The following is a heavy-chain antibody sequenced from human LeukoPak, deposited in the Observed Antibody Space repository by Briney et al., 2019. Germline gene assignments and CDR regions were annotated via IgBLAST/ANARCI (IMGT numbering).Heavy chain of an antibody. Sequence: GGSLRLSCAASGFTFSSYWMSWVRQAPGKGLEWVANIKQDGSEKYYVDSVKGRFTISRDNAKNSLYLQMDSLRAEDTAVYYCARVTAYSSSWLGAFDIWGQGTMVTVSS. D-gene: IGHD6-13*01. CDR2: IKQDGSEK. J-gene: IGHJ3*02. CDR3: ARVTAYSSSWLGAFDI. V-gene: IGHV3-7*01. CDR1: GFTFSSYW.